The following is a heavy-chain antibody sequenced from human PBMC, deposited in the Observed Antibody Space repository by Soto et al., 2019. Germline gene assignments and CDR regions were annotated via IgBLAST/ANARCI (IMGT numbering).Heavy chain of an antibody. V-gene: IGHV4-4*02. CDR3: AKTRGYSYGYNAFDI. J-gene: IGHJ3*02. CDR2: IYHTGST. CDR1: SGSISGNDW. D-gene: IGHD5-18*01. Sequence: QVQLQESGPGLVKPSGTLSLTCAVSSGSISGNDWWSWVRQPPGKGLEWIGQIYHTGSTNYNPSLTSRVTISVDKSKNQFSLNLRSVTAADTAFYHCAKTRGYSYGYNAFDIWGQGTMVTVSS.